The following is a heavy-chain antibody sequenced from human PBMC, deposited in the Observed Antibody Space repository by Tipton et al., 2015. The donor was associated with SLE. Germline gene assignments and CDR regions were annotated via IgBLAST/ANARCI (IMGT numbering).Heavy chain of an antibody. Sequence: TLSLTCTVSGGSISSNSYYWGWIRQPPGKGLEWIGCINYSGNTYYNPSVKSRVTISVGTSKNQFSLKLSSVTAADTAVYYCVRHRFGQLVAYWGQGTRVTVSS. CDR1: GGSISSNSYY. D-gene: IGHD6-6*01. CDR2: INYSGNT. J-gene: IGHJ4*02. V-gene: IGHV4-39*01. CDR3: VRHRFGQLVAY.